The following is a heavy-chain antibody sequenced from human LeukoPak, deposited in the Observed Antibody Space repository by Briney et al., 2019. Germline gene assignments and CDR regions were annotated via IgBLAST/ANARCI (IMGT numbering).Heavy chain of an antibody. CDR3: ATDRVKAGGSFHRGAFDI. Sequence: ASVKVSCKTYGYTFTSYGISWVRQAPGQRLEWMGWISAYNGNTNYAQKLQGRVTMTTDTSTSTAYMELRSLRSDDTAVYYCATDRVKAGGSFHRGAFDIWGQGTMVTVSS. V-gene: IGHV1-18*01. D-gene: IGHD1-26*01. CDR2: ISAYNGNT. CDR1: GYTFTSYG. J-gene: IGHJ3*02.